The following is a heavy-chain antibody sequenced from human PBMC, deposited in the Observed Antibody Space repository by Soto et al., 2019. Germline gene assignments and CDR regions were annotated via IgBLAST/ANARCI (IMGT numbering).Heavy chain of an antibody. D-gene: IGHD5-18*01. J-gene: IGHJ6*04. Sequence: QVQLVQSGAEVKKPGSSVKVSCKASGGTLLSYTISWVRQAPGQGLEWMGGIIPIFGIANYAQKFQGRVTIPGADSRGVAYRDLSGLRFEDRAVYYCAGGEGETAMENVWGKGTTVTVSS. CDR1: GGTLLSYT. CDR2: IIPIFGIA. CDR3: AGGEGETAMENV. V-gene: IGHV1-69*01.